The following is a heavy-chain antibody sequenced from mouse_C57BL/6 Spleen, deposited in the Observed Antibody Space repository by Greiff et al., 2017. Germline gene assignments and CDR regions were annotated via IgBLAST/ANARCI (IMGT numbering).Heavy chain of an antibody. CDR1: GYTFTDYY. J-gene: IGHJ2*01. CDR2: IYPGSGNT. CDR3: ARGVIIPNYFDY. Sequence: QVQLQQSGAELVRPGASVKLSCKASGYTFTDYYINWVKQRPGQGLEWIARIYPGSGNTSYNEKFKGKATLTAEKSSSTAYMQLSSLTSEDSAVYFCARGVIIPNYFDYWGQGTTLTVSS. D-gene: IGHD2-12*01. V-gene: IGHV1-76*01.